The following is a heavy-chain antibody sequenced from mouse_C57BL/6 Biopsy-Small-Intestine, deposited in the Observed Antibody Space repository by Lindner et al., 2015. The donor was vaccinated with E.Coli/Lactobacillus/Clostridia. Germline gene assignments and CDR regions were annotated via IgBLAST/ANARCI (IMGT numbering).Heavy chain of an antibody. CDR3: ARREPYGSSLEGFAY. CDR2: IYPGDGDT. V-gene: IGHV1-82*01. CDR1: GYAFSNSW. D-gene: IGHD1-1*01. J-gene: IGHJ3*01. Sequence: VQLQESGPELVKPGASVKISCKASGYAFSNSWMNWVKQRPGKGLEWIGRIYPGDGDTNYNGRFKGKATLTADKSSSTAYMQLSSLTSEDSAVYFCARREPYGSSLEGFAYWGQGTLVTVSA.